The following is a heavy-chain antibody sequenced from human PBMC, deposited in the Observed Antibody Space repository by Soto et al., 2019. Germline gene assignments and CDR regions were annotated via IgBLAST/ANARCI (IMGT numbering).Heavy chain of an antibody. CDR3: AKDGGDYLTALDY. J-gene: IGHJ4*02. D-gene: IGHD4-17*01. CDR1: GFTFSSYA. CDR2: ISGSGGST. V-gene: IGHV3-23*01. Sequence: GGSLRLSCASSGFTFSSYAMSLVRQAPGKGLEWVSAISGSGGSTYYADSVKGRFTISRDNSKNTLYLQMNSLRAEDTAVYYCAKDGGDYLTALDYWGQGTLVTVSS.